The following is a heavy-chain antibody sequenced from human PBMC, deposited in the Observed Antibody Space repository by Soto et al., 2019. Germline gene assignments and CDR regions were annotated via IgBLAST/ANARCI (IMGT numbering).Heavy chain of an antibody. CDR1: GGSFSGYY. CDR2: INHSGST. Sequence: QVQLQQWGAGLLKPSETLSLTCAVYGGSFSGYYWSWIRQPPGKGLEWIGEINHSGSTNYNPSLKSRVTISVDTSKNQFSLKLSSVTAADTAVYYCARVFPATVTTRSGWFDPWGQGTLVTVSS. V-gene: IGHV4-34*01. CDR3: ARVFPATVTTRSGWFDP. D-gene: IGHD4-17*01. J-gene: IGHJ5*02.